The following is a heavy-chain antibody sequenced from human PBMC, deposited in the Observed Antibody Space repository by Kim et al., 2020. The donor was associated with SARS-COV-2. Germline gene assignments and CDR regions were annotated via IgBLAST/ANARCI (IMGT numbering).Heavy chain of an antibody. J-gene: IGHJ4*02. D-gene: IGHD3-16*02. Sequence: LKRRVTISEDTSKNQFSLKLSSVTAADTAVYYCARATMITFGGVIDHFDYWGQGTLVTVSS. CDR3: ARATMITFGGVIDHFDY. V-gene: IGHV4-31*02.